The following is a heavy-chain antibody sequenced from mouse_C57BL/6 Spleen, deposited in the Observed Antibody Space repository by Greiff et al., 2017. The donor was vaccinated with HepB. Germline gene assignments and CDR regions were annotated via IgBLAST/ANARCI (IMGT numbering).Heavy chain of an antibody. CDR3: ARDGGGYYGY. Sequence: QVQLQQPGAELVMPGASVKLSCKASGYTFTSYWMHWVKQRPGQGLEWIGEIDPSDSYTNYNQKFKGKSTLTVDKSSSTAYMQLSSLTSEDSTVYYCARDGGGYYGYWGQGTTLTVSS. CDR1: GYTFTSYW. V-gene: IGHV1-69*01. J-gene: IGHJ2*01. D-gene: IGHD2-3*01. CDR2: IDPSDSYT.